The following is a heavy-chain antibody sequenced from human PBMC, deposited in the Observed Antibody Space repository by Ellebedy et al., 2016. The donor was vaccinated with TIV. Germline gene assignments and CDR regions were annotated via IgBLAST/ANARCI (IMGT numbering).Heavy chain of an antibody. CDR1: GYTFTDHY. CDR3: AREGASAGEDYFDY. D-gene: IGHD3-16*01. V-gene: IGHV1-46*01. Sequence: AASVKVSCKASGYTFTDHYMHWVRQAPGQGLEWMGRVNPGGGRTKFATNFQGRLTVTRDTSTSEVYMEVRSLRSDDTAVYSCAREGASAGEDYFDYWGQGTLVIVSS. J-gene: IGHJ4*02. CDR2: VNPGGGRT.